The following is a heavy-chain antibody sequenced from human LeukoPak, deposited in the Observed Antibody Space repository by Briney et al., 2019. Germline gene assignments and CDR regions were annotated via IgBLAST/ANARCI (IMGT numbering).Heavy chain of an antibody. CDR2: ISDYNGQT. J-gene: IGHJ4*02. D-gene: IGHD4-17*01. CDR1: GYTFNLYG. Sequence: GASVKVSCKAFGYTFNLYGINWVRQAPGQGLEWMGRISDYNGQTNYVQKFQGRVTMTTDTSTSTAYMEVRSLTSDDTAVYYCARGDYGDSMDYWGQGTLVSVSS. V-gene: IGHV1-18*01. CDR3: ARGDYGDSMDY.